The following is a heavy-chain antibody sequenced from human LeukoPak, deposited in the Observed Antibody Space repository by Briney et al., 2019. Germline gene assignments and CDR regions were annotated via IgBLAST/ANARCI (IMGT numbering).Heavy chain of an antibody. CDR3: TRGWGSSGPGDV. V-gene: IGHV3-7*01. Sequence: GGSLRLSCAASGFTFSSYSMNWVRQAPGKGLEWVANIKQDGGEKYYVDSVKDRFTISRDNAKNSLYLQLDSLGDGDTGVYYCTRGWGSSGPGDVWGPGTLVTVSS. D-gene: IGHD6-19*01. J-gene: IGHJ4*02. CDR1: GFTFSSYS. CDR2: IKQDGGEK.